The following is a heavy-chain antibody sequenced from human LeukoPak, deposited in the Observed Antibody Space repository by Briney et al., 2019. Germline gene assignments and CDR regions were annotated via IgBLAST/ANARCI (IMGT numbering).Heavy chain of an antibody. Sequence: PGGSLRLSCAASGFTFSSYAMSWVRQAPGKGLEWVSAISGSGGSTYYADSVKGRFTISRDNSKNTLYLQMNSLRAEDTAVYYCAKTYSSGWYGLLDAFDIWGQGTMVTVSS. D-gene: IGHD6-19*01. CDR2: ISGSGGST. J-gene: IGHJ3*02. CDR3: AKTYSSGWYGLLDAFDI. V-gene: IGHV3-23*01. CDR1: GFTFSSYA.